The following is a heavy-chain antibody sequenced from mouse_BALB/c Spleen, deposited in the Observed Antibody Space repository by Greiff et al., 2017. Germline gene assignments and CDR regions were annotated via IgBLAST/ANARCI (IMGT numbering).Heavy chain of an antibody. CDR1: GFTFSDYY. Sequence: EVPGVESGGGLVKPGGSLKLSCAASGFTFSDYYMYWVRQTPEKRLEWVATISDGGSYTYYPDSVKGRFTISRDNAKNNLYLQMSSLKSEDTAMYYCARGGLLRGYYAMDYWGQGTSVTVSS. D-gene: IGHD1-1*01. CDR2: ISDGGSYT. J-gene: IGHJ4*01. CDR3: ARGGLLRGYYAMDY. V-gene: IGHV5-4*02.